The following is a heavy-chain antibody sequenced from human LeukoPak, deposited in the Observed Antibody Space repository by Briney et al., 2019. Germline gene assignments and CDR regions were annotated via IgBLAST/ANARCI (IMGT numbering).Heavy chain of an antibody. D-gene: IGHD3-9*01. CDR3: ATDLSGYFDRSFDY. CDR2: VDPEYGET. V-gene: IGHV1-24*01. J-gene: IGHJ4*02. CDR1: GYTVTESA. Sequence: ASVKVSCKVSGYTVTESAMHWVRQAPGKGLEWMGGVDPEYGETIYAQKFKGRVTMTEDTSSETAYMELSRLRSEDTAVYYCATDLSGYFDRSFDYWGQGALVTVS.